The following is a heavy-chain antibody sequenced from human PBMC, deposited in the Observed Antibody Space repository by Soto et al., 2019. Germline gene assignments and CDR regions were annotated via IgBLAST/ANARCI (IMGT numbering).Heavy chain of an antibody. CDR2: IYHSGST. CDR3: ARAKYYYDSSGSHYYYGMDV. V-gene: IGHV4-4*02. J-gene: IGHJ6*02. D-gene: IGHD3-22*01. Sequence: PSETLSLTCAVSGGSISSSNWWSWVRQPPGKGLEWIGEIYHSGSTNYNPSLKSRVTISVDKSKNQFSLKLSSVTAADTAVYYCARAKYYYDSSGSHYYYGMDVWGQGTTVTVSS. CDR1: GGSISSSNW.